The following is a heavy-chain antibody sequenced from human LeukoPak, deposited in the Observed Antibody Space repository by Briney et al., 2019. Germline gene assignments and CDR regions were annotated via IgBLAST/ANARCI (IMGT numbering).Heavy chain of an antibody. CDR2: ISGSGDST. J-gene: IGHJ4*02. V-gene: IGHV3-23*01. CDR1: GFTFSSYG. CDR3: AKASMIVVVGFDY. D-gene: IGHD3-22*01. Sequence: GGSLRLSCVASGFTFSSYGMSWVRQAPGKGLEWVSLISGSGDSTYYADSVKGRFTISRDNSKNTLYLQMNSLRAEDTAVYYCAKASMIVVVGFDYWGQGTLVTVSS.